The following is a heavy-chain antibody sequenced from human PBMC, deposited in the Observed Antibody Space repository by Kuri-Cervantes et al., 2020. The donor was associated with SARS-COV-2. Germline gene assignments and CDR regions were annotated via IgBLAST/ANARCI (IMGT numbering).Heavy chain of an antibody. Sequence: GGSLRLSCAASGFFFGAYSMHWVRQAPGKGLEWVAGLSFDGNNDYYTQSVKGRFTISRDNSNNTLFLHMDSLRGDDTAVYYCARERGPDADGFDIWVQGTMVTVSS. CDR1: GFFFGAYS. D-gene: IGHD3-10*01. CDR3: ARERGPDADGFDI. CDR2: LSFDGNND. J-gene: IGHJ3*02. V-gene: IGHV3-30-3*01.